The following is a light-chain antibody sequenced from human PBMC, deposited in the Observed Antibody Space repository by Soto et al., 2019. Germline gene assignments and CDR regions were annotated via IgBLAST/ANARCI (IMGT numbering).Light chain of an antibody. Sequence: DIQMTQSPSTLSASVGDRVTITCRASQSISSWLAWYQQKPGKAPNLLIYKASSLESGVPSRFSGSGSGTEFTLTIRSLQPDDFATYHCQQYNSYPWTFGQGTKVEIK. CDR2: KAS. CDR1: QSISSW. CDR3: QQYNSYPWT. V-gene: IGKV1-5*03. J-gene: IGKJ1*01.